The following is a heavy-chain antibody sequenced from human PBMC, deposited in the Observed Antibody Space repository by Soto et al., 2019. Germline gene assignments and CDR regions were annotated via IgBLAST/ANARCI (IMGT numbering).Heavy chain of an antibody. V-gene: IGHV4-34*01. CDR3: ARAFSGSYRY. D-gene: IGHD1-26*01. CDR1: GGSFSGYY. J-gene: IGHJ4*02. CDR2: INHSGST. Sequence: QVQLQQWGAGLLKPSETLSLTCAVYGGSFSGYYWSWIRQPPGKGLEWIGEINHSGSTNYNPSLKSRVTISVDTSKNQFSLKLSSVTAADTAVYYCARAFSGSYRYWDQGTLVTVSS.